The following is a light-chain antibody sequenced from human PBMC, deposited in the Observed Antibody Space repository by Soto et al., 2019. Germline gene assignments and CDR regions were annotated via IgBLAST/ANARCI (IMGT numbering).Light chain of an antibody. J-gene: IGKJ2*03. Sequence: DIQMTQSPPTLPASAGDRVTITCRASQDISRWLAWYQQKPGKAPELLIYDVSTLQSGVPSRFSGTGSGTGFTLTISSLQPEDFATYYCQQYNAYYSFGQGTKVDIK. CDR3: QQYNAYYS. CDR2: DVS. V-gene: IGKV1-5*01. CDR1: QDISRW.